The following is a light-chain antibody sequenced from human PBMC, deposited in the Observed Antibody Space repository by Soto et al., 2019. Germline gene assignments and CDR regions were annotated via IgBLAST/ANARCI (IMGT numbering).Light chain of an antibody. CDR1: QSVSRN. CDR3: EQYNNWPIT. J-gene: IGKJ5*01. CDR2: DAY. V-gene: IGKV3D-15*01. Sequence: ETVMSQSQTTLSVSPGERATLSCRASQSVSRNLAWYQQKPGQAHRLLIYDAYTRATGTQARFSGSGSGTKFTLSIRSLQSEDFAVYYCEQYNNWPITFGQATRLEI.